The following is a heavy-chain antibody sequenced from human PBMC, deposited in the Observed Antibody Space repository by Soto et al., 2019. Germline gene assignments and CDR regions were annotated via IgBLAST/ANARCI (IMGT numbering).Heavy chain of an antibody. D-gene: IGHD1-1*01. Sequence: QVQLQESGSELVRPSQTLSLTCAVSGGSIRSGDASWSWIRQPPGKGLEWSGHIYHSGSTDYNPALKSRVTISVVNTMNQFSLRLNSVTAADTAVYFCARVGRALDYWGQGTLVTVSS. CDR3: ARVGRALDY. CDR1: GGSIRSGDAS. J-gene: IGHJ4*02. CDR2: IYHSGST. V-gene: IGHV4-30-2*01.